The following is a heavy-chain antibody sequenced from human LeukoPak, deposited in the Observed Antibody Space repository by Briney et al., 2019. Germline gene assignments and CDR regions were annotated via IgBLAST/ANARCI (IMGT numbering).Heavy chain of an antibody. CDR1: GGSISSYY. Sequence: PSETLSLTCTVSGGSISSYYWSWIRQPAGKGLEWIGRIYTSGSTNYNPSLKSRVTMSVDTSKNQFSLKLSSVTAADTAVYYCARDLYSSRTNDAFVIWGQGTMVTVFS. CDR2: IYTSGST. CDR3: ARDLYSSRTNDAFVI. V-gene: IGHV4-4*07. D-gene: IGHD6-13*01. J-gene: IGHJ3*02.